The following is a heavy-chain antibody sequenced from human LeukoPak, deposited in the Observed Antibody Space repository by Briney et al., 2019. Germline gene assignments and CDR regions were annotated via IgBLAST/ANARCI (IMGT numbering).Heavy chain of an antibody. D-gene: IGHD2-21*02. V-gene: IGHV3-66*01. CDR3: ARDQVGCGGDCYGDAFDL. CDR1: GFTVSGNY. Sequence: GGSLRLSCAASGFTVSGNYMNWVRPAPGKGLEWVSVIYADGGTAYADSVKGRFTVSRDNSKNTLYLQMNSLRVEETAVYYCARDQVGCGGDCYGDAFDLWGQGTLVTVSS. CDR2: IYADGGT. J-gene: IGHJ3*01.